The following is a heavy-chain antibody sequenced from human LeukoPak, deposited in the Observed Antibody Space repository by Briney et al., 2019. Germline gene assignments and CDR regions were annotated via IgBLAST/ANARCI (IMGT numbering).Heavy chain of an antibody. CDR2: ISGSGGST. CDR1: GFTFSSYA. D-gene: IGHD2-2*01. V-gene: IGHV3-23*01. J-gene: IGHJ4*02. CDR3: AKDVNLVVPAACDY. Sequence: GGSLRLSCAASGFTFSSYAMSWVRQAPGKGREWVSAISGSGGSTYYADSVKGRFTISRDNSKNTLYPQMNSLRAEDTAVYYCAKDVNLVVPAACDYWGQGTLVTVSS.